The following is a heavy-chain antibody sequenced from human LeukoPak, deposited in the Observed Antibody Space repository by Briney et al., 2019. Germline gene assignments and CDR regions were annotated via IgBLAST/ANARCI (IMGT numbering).Heavy chain of an antibody. J-gene: IGHJ5*02. V-gene: IGHV3-30*18. CDR2: ISYDGSNK. Sequence: PGGSLRLSCSASGFTFSSYGMHWVRQAPGKGLEWVAVISYDGSNKYYADSVKGRFTISRDNSKNTLYLQMNSLRAEDTAVYYCAKDKGYDSSLSWFDPWGQGTLVTVSS. CDR1: GFTFSSYG. D-gene: IGHD3-22*01. CDR3: AKDKGYDSSLSWFDP.